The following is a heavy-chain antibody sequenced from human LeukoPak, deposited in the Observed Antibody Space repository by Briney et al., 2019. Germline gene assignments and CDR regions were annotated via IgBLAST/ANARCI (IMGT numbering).Heavy chain of an antibody. CDR2: INLDGDKK. Sequence: PGGSLRLSCATSGFTFSHHWMSWVRQAPGKGLEWVANINLDGDKKYYVDSVKGRFTISRDNAQKSLYLQLNSLRVEDTGVYYCARDETGGYFENWGQGTLVTVSS. D-gene: IGHD3-10*01. V-gene: IGHV3-7*01. CDR1: GFTFSHHW. J-gene: IGHJ4*02. CDR3: ARDETGGYFEN.